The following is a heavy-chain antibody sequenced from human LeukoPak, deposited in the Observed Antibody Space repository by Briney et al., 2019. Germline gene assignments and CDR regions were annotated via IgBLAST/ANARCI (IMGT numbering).Heavy chain of an antibody. CDR1: GYSFTSYW. D-gene: IGHD5-24*01. J-gene: IGHJ4*02. Sequence: PGESLRISCKGSGYSFTSYWIGWVRQMPGKGLEWMGIIYPGDSDTRYSPSFQGQVTISADKSISTAYLPWSSLKASDTAMYYCARPPSRDGYNLGYWGQGTLVTVSS. V-gene: IGHV5-51*01. CDR2: IYPGDSDT. CDR3: ARPPSRDGYNLGY.